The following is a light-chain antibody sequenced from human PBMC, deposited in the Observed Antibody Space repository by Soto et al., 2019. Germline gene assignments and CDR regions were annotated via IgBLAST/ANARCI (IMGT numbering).Light chain of an antibody. CDR1: QGISSY. Sequence: DIQLTQSPSFLSASVGDRVTITCRGSQGISSYLAWYQQKPGKAPKLLIYDASTLQSGVPSRFSVSGSGTEFTLTISSLQPEDFATYYCQQLNSYPHTFGQGTKLEIK. CDR3: QQLNSYPHT. J-gene: IGKJ2*01. V-gene: IGKV1-9*01. CDR2: DAS.